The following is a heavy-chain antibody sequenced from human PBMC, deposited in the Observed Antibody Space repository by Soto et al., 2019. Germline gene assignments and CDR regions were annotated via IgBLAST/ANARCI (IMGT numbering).Heavy chain of an antibody. CDR2: IYYSGST. Sequence: SETLSLTCTVSGGSISSYYWSWLRQPPGKGLEWIGYIYYSGSTNYNPSLKSRVTISVDTSKNQFSLKLISVTAADTAVYYCARAPRGNYGYPSYFDYWGQGTLVTVS. J-gene: IGHJ4*02. D-gene: IGHD3-10*01. CDR3: ARAPRGNYGYPSYFDY. CDR1: GGSISSYY. V-gene: IGHV4-59*01.